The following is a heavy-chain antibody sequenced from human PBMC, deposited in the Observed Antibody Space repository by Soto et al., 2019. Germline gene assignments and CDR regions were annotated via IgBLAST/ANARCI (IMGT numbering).Heavy chain of an antibody. D-gene: IGHD6-19*01. Sequence: ASVKVSCKASGYTFTSYGISWVRQAPGRGLEWMGWISAYNGNTNYAQKLQGRVTMTTDTSTSTAYMELRSLRSDDTAVYYCARGRIAVAVLNYYYYYGMDVWGQGTTVTVSS. V-gene: IGHV1-18*01. CDR3: ARGRIAVAVLNYYYYYGMDV. J-gene: IGHJ6*02. CDR2: ISAYNGNT. CDR1: GYTFTSYG.